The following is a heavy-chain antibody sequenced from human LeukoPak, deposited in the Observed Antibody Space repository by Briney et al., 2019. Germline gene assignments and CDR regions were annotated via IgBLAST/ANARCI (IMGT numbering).Heavy chain of an antibody. CDR2: ISSSSSTI. J-gene: IGHJ4*02. Sequence: GGSLRLSCAASGFTFSSYSMNWVRQAPGKGLEWVSYISSSSSTIYYADSVKGRFTISRDNSKNSLYLQMNSLRDEDTAVYYCARLALDFWTPAFDLGGQGPRVTVS. CDR1: GFTFSSYS. D-gene: IGHD3/OR15-3a*01. V-gene: IGHV3-48*02. CDR3: ARLALDFWTPAFDL.